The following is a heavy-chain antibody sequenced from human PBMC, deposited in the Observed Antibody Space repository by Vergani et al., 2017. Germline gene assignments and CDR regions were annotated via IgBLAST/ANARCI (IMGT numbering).Heavy chain of an antibody. D-gene: IGHD2/OR15-2a*01. CDR1: GAAIKDFY. J-gene: IGHJ5*02. CDR3: ARDRDLYCRSTTSCHNWFDR. CDR2: VYYTGST. V-gene: IGHV4-59*01. Sequence: QVQLRQWGAGLVKPSETLSLTCTVSGAAIKDFYWSWFRQPPGKGLEWIGYVYYTGSTTYNPSLKSRVTISVDTSNNQFSLRMTSLTAADTAIYYCARDRDLYCRSTTSCHNWFDRWGQGGLVTVSS.